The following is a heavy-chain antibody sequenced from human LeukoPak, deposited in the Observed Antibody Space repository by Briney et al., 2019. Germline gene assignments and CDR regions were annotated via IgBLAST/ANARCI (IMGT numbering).Heavy chain of an antibody. Sequence: ASVKVSCKASGYTFTSYAMNWVRQAPGQGLEWMGWINTNTGNPTYAQGFTGRFVFSLDTSVSTAYLQISSLKAEDTAVYYCAGGDYDFWSGKSRGFDYWGQGTLVTVSS. CDR3: AGGDYDFWSGKSRGFDY. CDR2: INTNTGNP. V-gene: IGHV7-4-1*02. CDR1: GYTFTSYA. D-gene: IGHD3-3*01. J-gene: IGHJ4*02.